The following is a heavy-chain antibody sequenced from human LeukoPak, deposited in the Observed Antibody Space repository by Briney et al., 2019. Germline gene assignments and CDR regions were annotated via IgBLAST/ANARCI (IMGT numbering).Heavy chain of an antibody. D-gene: IGHD4-17*01. CDR3: ARLTTVFEVFYYYMDV. V-gene: IGHV3-48*01. CDR1: GFTFDDYG. Sequence: PGGSLRLSCAASGFTFDDYGMSWVRQAPGKGLEWVSYISSSSSTIYYADSVKGRFTISRDNAKNSLYLQMNSLRAEDTAVYYCARLTTVFEVFYYYMDVWGKGTTVTVSS. J-gene: IGHJ6*03. CDR2: ISSSSSTI.